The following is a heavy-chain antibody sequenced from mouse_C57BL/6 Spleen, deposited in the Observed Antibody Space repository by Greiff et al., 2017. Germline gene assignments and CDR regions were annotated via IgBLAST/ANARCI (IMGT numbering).Heavy chain of an antibody. D-gene: IGHD2-4*01. CDR2: ISSGGSYT. V-gene: IGHV5-6*01. J-gene: IGHJ2*01. CDR1: GFTFSSYG. CDR3: ARDYAYFDY. Sequence: EVQLVESGGDLVKPGGSLKLSCAASGFTFSSYGMSWVRQTPDKRLEWVATISSGGSYTYYPDSVKGRFTISRDNAKNTLYLQMSSLKSADTAMYYCARDYAYFDYWGQGPTLTVSS.